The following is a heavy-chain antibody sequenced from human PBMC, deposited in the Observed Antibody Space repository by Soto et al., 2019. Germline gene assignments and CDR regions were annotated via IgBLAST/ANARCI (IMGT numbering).Heavy chain of an antibody. V-gene: IGHV3-23*01. J-gene: IGHJ4*02. D-gene: IGHD3-16*02. CDR1: GFTFSSYA. CDR2: ISGSGGST. CDR3: AKGGHYDYVWGSYRYTPRFDY. Sequence: GGSLRLSCAASGFTFSSYAMSWVRQAPGKGLEWVSAISGSGGSTYYADSVKGRFTISRDNSKNTLYLQMNSLRAEDTAVYYCAKGGHYDYVWGSYRYTPRFDYWGQGTLVTVSS.